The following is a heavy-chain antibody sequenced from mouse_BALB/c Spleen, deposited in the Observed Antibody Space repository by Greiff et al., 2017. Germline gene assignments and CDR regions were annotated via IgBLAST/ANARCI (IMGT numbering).Heavy chain of an antibody. D-gene: IGHD2-3*01. CDR3: ARPNDGYYGGLAY. V-gene: IGHV5-12-2*01. CDR1: GFTFSSYT. Sequence: EVKLMESGGGLVQPGGSLKLSCAASGFTFSSYTMSWVRQTPEKRLEWVAYISNGGGSTYYPDTVKGRFTISRDNAKNTLYLQMSSLKSEDTAMYYCARPNDGYYGGLAYWGQGTLVTVSA. J-gene: IGHJ3*01. CDR2: ISNGGGST.